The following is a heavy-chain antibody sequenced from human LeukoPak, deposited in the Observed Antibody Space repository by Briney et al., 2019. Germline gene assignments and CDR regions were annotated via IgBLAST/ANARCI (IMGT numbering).Heavy chain of an antibody. D-gene: IGHD3-3*01. CDR2: IYYSGST. V-gene: IGHV4-59*12. CDR3: ARGVYDFWSGYYKGWFDP. J-gene: IGHJ5*02. Sequence: NSSETLSLTCTVSGGSISSYYWSWIRQPPGKGLEWIGYIYYSGSTNYNPSLKSRVTISVDTSKNQFSLKLSSVTAADTAVYYCARGVYDFWSGYYKGWFDPWGQGTLVTVSS. CDR1: GGSISSYY.